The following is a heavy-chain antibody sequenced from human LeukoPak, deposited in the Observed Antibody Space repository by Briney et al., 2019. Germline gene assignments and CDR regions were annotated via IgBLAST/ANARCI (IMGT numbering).Heavy chain of an antibody. D-gene: IGHD3-10*01. J-gene: IGHJ5*02. V-gene: IGHV4-34*01. CDR1: GGSFSGYY. Sequence: SETLSLTCAVYGGSFSGYYWSWIRQPPGKGLEWIGEINHSGSTNYNPSLKSRVTISVDTSKNEFSLKLSSVTAADTAVYYCARGPYYYGSGSYWNWFDPWGQGTLVTVSS. CDR3: ARGPYYYGSGSYWNWFDP. CDR2: INHSGST.